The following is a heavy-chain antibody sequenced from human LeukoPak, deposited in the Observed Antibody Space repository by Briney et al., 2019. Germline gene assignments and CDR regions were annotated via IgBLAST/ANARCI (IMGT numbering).Heavy chain of an antibody. CDR2: INHSGSI. Sequence: PSETLSLTCTVYGGSFSGYYWSWIRQPPGRGLEWIGEINHSGSINYNPSLKSRVTISVDTSKNQFSLKLSSVTAADTAVYYCARAYSSSWYWNWFDPWGQGTLVTVSS. CDR1: GGSFSGYY. D-gene: IGHD6-13*01. CDR3: ARAYSSSWYWNWFDP. V-gene: IGHV4-34*01. J-gene: IGHJ5*02.